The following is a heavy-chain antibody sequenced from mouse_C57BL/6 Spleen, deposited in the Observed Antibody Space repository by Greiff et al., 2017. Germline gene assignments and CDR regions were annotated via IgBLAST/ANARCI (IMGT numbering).Heavy chain of an antibody. J-gene: IGHJ1*03. V-gene: IGHV2-5*01. CDR1: GFSLTSYG. Sequence: VKLVESGPGLVQPSQSLSITCTVSGFSLTSYGVHWVRQSPGKGLEWLGVIWRGGSTDYNAAFMSRLSITKDNSKSQVFFKMNSLQADDTAIYYCAKNPPYDDDWYFDVWGTGTTVTVSS. D-gene: IGHD2-4*01. CDR3: AKNPPYDDDWYFDV. CDR2: IWRGGST.